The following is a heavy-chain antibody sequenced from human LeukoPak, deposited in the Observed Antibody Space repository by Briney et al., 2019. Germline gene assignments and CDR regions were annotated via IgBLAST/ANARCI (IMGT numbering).Heavy chain of an antibody. V-gene: IGHV4-34*01. D-gene: IGHD6-13*01. CDR3: ARARIAARPYSRSWYLRVGGWFDP. CDR2: INHSGST. Sequence: SETLSLTCAIYGGSFSGYYWSWIRQPPGKGLEWIGEINHSGSTNYNPSLKSRVTISVDTSKNQFSLKLSSVTAADTAVYYCARARIAARPYSRSWYLRVGGWFDPWGQGTLVTVSS. J-gene: IGHJ5*02. CDR1: GGSFSGYY.